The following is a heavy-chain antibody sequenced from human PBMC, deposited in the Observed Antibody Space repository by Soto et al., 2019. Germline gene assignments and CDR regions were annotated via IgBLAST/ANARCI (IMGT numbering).Heavy chain of an antibody. J-gene: IGHJ4*02. Sequence: QVQLQESGPGLVKPSETLSLTCTVSGGSISSYYWSWIRQPPGKGLEWIGYIYYSGSTNYNPSLQSRVTISVDTSKNQFSLKLSSVTAADTAVYYCARRYGGSIDYWGQGTLVTVSS. CDR3: ARRYGGSIDY. D-gene: IGHD2-15*01. CDR2: IYYSGST. CDR1: GGSISSYY. V-gene: IGHV4-59*08.